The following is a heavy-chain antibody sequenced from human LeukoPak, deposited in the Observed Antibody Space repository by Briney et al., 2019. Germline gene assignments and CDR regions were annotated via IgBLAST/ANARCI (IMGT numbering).Heavy chain of an antibody. CDR3: AKMPGDSRSGYIPPFYYHYYVDV. CDR1: GFTCTSYA. J-gene: IGHJ6*03. D-gene: IGHD3-3*01. Sequence: PGGSLRLXCAASGFTCTSYAMSWVRLAPGKGLESVSAISGGGGSTYYADSVKGRFSISRDNSAHSLALQMNSLRAEDTAVYYCAKMPGDSRSGYIPPFYYHYYVDVWGKGTTVTVSS. CDR2: ISGGGGST. V-gene: IGHV3-23*01.